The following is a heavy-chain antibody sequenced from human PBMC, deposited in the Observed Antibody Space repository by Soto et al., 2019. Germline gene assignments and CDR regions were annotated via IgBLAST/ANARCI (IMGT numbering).Heavy chain of an antibody. V-gene: IGHV1-69*01. J-gene: IGHJ6*02. CDR1: GGTFSSYA. D-gene: IGHD2-21*02. CDR3: ARRANCGGDCYSTFLHYYYYGIDV. Sequence: QVQLVQSGAEVKKPGSSVKVSCKASGGTFSSYAISWVRQAPGQGLEWMGGIITIFGTANYAQKFQGRVTITGDESSSTAYMELSRLRTEDTAVYYCARRANCGGDCYSTFLHYYYYGIDVWGQGTTVTVSS. CDR2: IITIFGTA.